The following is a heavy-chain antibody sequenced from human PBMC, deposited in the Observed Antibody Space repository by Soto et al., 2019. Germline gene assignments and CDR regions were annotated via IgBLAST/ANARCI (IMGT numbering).Heavy chain of an antibody. D-gene: IGHD3-9*01. CDR1: GASISSNTYY. Sequence: PSETLSLTCTVSGASISSNTYYWAWIRRPPGKGLECIGSIYYDGSTYYNPSLKSRLTISVDTSKNQFSLKLSSVTAADTAVYYCVRGGYDILTGYTHYYYYYGMDVWGQGTTVTVSS. CDR3: VRGGYDILTGYTHYYYYYGMDV. J-gene: IGHJ6*02. CDR2: IYYDGST. V-gene: IGHV4-39*07.